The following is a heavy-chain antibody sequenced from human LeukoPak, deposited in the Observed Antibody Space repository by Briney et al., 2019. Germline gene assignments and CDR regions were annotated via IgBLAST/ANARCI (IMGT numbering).Heavy chain of an antibody. CDR1: GFTFSSYS. V-gene: IGHV3-48*04. CDR3: AREYCSSTSCHNWFDP. D-gene: IGHD2-2*01. CDR2: ISRSSSTI. Sequence: GGSLRLSCAASGFTFSSYSMNWVRQAPGKGLEWVSYISRSSSTIYYADSVKGRFTISRDNAKNSLYLQMNSLRAEDTAVYYCAREYCSSTSCHNWFDPWGQGTLVTVSS. J-gene: IGHJ5*02.